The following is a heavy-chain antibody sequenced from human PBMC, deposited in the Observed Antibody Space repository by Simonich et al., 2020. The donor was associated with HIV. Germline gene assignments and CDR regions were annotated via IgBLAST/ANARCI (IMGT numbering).Heavy chain of an antibody. Sequence: QVQLQQWGAGLLKPSETLSLTCAGYGGSFSGYYWRWIRQPPGKGLEWLGEINHSRNTNYNPSLKSRVTISVDTSKNQFSLKLSSVTAADTAVYYCARGFYQRLYYFDYWGQGTLVTVSS. CDR1: GGSFSGYY. D-gene: IGHD2-2*01. V-gene: IGHV4-34*01. CDR3: ARGFYQRLYYFDY. CDR2: INHSRNT. J-gene: IGHJ4*02.